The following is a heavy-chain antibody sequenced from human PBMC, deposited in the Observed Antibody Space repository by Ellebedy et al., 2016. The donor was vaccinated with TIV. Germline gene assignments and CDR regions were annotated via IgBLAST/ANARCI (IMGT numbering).Heavy chain of an antibody. CDR3: ARAHDKGGHEAPYADF. CDR2: IYYTGST. CDR1: GGSITSSRYF. D-gene: IGHD4-23*01. J-gene: IGHJ4*02. V-gene: IGHV4-30-4*08. Sequence: SETLSLTCTVSGGSITSSRYFCVWIRQPPGKGLEWIANIYYTGSTYYNPSPTSRIAISLDTSKNQFSLKLTSVTAADTAVYYCARAHDKGGHEAPYADFWGQGTLVTVSS.